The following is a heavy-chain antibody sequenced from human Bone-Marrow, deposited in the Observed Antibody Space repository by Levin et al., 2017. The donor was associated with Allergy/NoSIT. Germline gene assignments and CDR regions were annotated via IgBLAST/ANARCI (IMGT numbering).Heavy chain of an antibody. D-gene: IGHD4-23*01. V-gene: IGHV4-39*01. Sequence: SQTLSLTCTVSGGSISSSSYYWGWIRQPPGKGLEWIGSIYYSGSTYYNPSLKSRVTISVDTSKNQFSLKLSSVTAADTAVYYCARLPYGGNFHWGQGTLVTVSS. J-gene: IGHJ4*02. CDR2: IYYSGST. CDR1: GGSISSSSYY. CDR3: ARLPYGGNFH.